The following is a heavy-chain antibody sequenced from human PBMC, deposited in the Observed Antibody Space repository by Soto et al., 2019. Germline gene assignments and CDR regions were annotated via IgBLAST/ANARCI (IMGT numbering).Heavy chain of an antibody. J-gene: IGHJ4*02. V-gene: IGHV3-23*01. CDR2: TGATGRTT. CDR1: GFTFNIYA. D-gene: IGHD1-20*01. Sequence: GGSLRLSCAASGFTFNIYAMTWVRQAPGKGLEWVSTTGATGRTTYYADSVKGRFTVSRDNSKNTLDLQMSNLRAEDTAVYYCATVHNTSRSFDYWGQGALVTVSS. CDR3: ATVHNTSRSFDY.